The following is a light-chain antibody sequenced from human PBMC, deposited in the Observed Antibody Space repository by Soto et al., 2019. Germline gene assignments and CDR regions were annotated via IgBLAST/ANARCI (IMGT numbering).Light chain of an antibody. CDR3: QQSYSTPPT. Sequence: DIQMTQSPSSLFASVGDRVTITCRTSQWISTYLHWYQQKAGKAPQLLIYTASNLQSGVPSRFSGSGSGTDFTLTISSLQPEDFATYYCQQSYSTPPTFGQGTKLEIK. CDR2: TAS. CDR1: QWISTY. J-gene: IGKJ2*01. V-gene: IGKV1-39*01.